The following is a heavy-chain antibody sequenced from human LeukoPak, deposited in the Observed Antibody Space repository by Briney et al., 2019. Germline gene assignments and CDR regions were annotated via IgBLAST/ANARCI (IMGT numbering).Heavy chain of an antibody. CDR2: IRYDGSNK. CDR3: AKDIPPITIFGVVPDY. V-gene: IGHV3-30*02. J-gene: IGHJ4*02. CDR1: GFTFSSYG. D-gene: IGHD3-3*01. Sequence: GGSLRLSCAASGFTFSSYGMHWVRQAPGKGLEWVAFIRYDGSNKYYADSVKGRFTISRDNSKNTPYLQMNSLRAEDTAVYYCAKDIPPITIFGVVPDYWGQGTLVTVSS.